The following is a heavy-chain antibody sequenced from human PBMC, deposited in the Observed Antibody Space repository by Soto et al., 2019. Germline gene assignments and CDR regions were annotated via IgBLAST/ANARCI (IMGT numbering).Heavy chain of an antibody. CDR1: GFTFGSYA. D-gene: IGHD2-2*01. CDR2: LGGNGFTT. V-gene: IGHV3-23*01. J-gene: IGHJ6*03. CDR3: ATALRPSLNFFYYMDV. Sequence: EVQLLESGGGLVQPGGSLRLSCVVSGFTFGSYAMSWVRQAPEKGPEWVAILGGNGFTTYYADSVKGRFTISGDKSKSTLFLHMNSLGAADTGVYYCATALRPSLNFFYYMDVWGRGTSVTVSS.